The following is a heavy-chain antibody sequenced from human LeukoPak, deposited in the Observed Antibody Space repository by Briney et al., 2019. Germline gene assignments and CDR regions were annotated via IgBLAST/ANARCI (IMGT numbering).Heavy chain of an antibody. CDR1: GFIFSNYW. CDR3: ARYGMDV. Sequence: TGGSLRLSCAASGFIFSNYWMMWVRQAPGKGLEWVANIKQDGSEKYYVDSVKGRFSISRDNAKKSVYLQMNSLRDEDTAVYYCARYGMDVWGQGTTVTVSS. J-gene: IGHJ6*02. CDR2: IKQDGSEK. V-gene: IGHV3-7*01.